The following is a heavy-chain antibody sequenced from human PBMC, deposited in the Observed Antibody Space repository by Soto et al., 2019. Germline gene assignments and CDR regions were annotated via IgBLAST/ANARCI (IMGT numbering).Heavy chain of an antibody. CDR3: AKDRAGQGGVYYYGSGTEDY. V-gene: IGHV3-30*18. J-gene: IGHJ4*02. D-gene: IGHD3-10*01. CDR1: GFTFSSYG. CDR2: ISYDGSNK. Sequence: GGSLRLSCAASGFTFSSYGMHWVRQAPGKGLEWVAVISYDGSNKYYADSVKGPFTISRDNSKNTLYLQMNSLRGEDTAVYYCAKDRAGQGGVYYYGSGTEDYWGQGTLVTVSS.